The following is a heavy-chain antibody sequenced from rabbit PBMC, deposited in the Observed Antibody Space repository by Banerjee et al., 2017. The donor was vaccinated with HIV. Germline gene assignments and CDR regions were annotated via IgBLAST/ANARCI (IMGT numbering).Heavy chain of an antibody. J-gene: IGHJ6*01. Sequence: QQQLEESGGGLVKPEGSLTLTCKASGFTLSSSYWICWVRQAPGKGLEWIACIRDDTSGSTAYASWAKGLFTISKTSSTTVTLQMTSLTAADTATYFCMRDHVDITYGDLWGPGTLVTVS. CDR2: IRDDTSGST. D-gene: IGHD6-1*01. CDR3: MRDHVDITYGDL. V-gene: IGHV1S45*01. CDR1: GFTLSSSYW.